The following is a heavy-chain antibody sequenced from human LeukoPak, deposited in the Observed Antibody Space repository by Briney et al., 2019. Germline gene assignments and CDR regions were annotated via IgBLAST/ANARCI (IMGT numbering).Heavy chain of an antibody. Sequence: ASVKVSCKASGYTFTSYGISWVRQAPGQGLEWMGWISAYNGNTNYAQELQGRVTMTTDTSTSTAYMELRSLRSDDTAVYYCARDRSIFRYCSGGSCYFGYWGQGTLVTVSS. D-gene: IGHD2-15*01. CDR3: ARDRSIFRYCSGGSCYFGY. V-gene: IGHV1-18*01. J-gene: IGHJ4*02. CDR1: GYTFTSYG. CDR2: ISAYNGNT.